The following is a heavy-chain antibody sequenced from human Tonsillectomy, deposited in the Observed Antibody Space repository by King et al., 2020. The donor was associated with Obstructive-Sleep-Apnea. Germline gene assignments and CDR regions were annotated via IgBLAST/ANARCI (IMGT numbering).Heavy chain of an antibody. Sequence: QLVQSGGGLVQPGGSLRLSCAASGFTFSSYAMSWVRQAPGKGLEWVSAMSGSGGGTYYAESVKGRFTISRDNSKNTRYLQMNSRRAEDTAVCYCAKDQVYYGMDVWGQGTTVTVSS. V-gene: IGHV3-23*04. CDR3: AKDQVYYGMDV. J-gene: IGHJ6*02. CDR2: MSGSGGGT. CDR1: GFTFSSYA.